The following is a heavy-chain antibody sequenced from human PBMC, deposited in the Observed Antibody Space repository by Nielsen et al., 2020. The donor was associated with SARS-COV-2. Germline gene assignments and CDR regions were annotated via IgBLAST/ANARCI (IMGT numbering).Heavy chain of an antibody. V-gene: IGHV1-69*02. CDR3: AKVRSRYFDWPRGWFDP. CDR2: IIPILGIA. CDR1: GGTFSSYT. J-gene: IGHJ5*02. D-gene: IGHD3-9*01. Sequence: SVKVSCKASGGTFSSYTISWVRQAPGQGLEWMGRIIPILGIANYAQKFQGRVTITADKSTSTAYMELSSLRSEDTAVYYCAKVRSRYFDWPRGWFDPWGQGTLVTVSS.